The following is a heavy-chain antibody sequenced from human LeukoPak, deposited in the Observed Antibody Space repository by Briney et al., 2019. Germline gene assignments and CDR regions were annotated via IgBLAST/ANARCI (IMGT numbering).Heavy chain of an antibody. CDR2: INPSGGST. J-gene: IGHJ1*01. CDR3: ASSSAGYSSGWGAEYFQH. CDR1: GYTFTSYY. D-gene: IGHD6-19*01. Sequence: ASVTVSCKASGYTFTSYYMHWVRQAPGQGLEWMGIINPSGGSTSYAQKFQSRVTMTRDMSTSTVYMELSSLRSEDTAVYYCASSSAGYSSGWGAEYFQHWGQGTLVTVSS. V-gene: IGHV1-46*01.